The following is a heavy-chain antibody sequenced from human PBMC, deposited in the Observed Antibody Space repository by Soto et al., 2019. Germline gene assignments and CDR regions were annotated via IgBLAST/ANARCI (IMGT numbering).Heavy chain of an antibody. CDR3: ARGGWSAAAGTGYFDL. CDR2: IIPIFGTA. Sequence: QVQLVQSGAEVKKPGSSVKVSCKASGGTFSSYAISWVRQAPGQGLEWMGGIIPIFGTANYAQKFQGRVTITADESTSTAYMELSRLRSEDTAVYYCARGGWSAAAGTGYFDLWGRGTLVTVSS. CDR1: GGTFSSYA. J-gene: IGHJ2*01. D-gene: IGHD6-13*01. V-gene: IGHV1-69*01.